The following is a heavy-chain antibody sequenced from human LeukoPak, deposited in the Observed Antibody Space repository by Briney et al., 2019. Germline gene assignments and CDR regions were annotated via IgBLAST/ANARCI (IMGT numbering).Heavy chain of an antibody. CDR2: IKQDGNEK. Sequence: GGSLRLSCAASGFTFSSYWMTWVRQAPGKGLEWVASIKQDGNEKYYVDSVRGRFTISRDNARNSLYLQMSSLRADDTAVYYCARDGAFRIYDYWGQGTLVTVSS. D-gene: IGHD3-3*02. CDR3: ARDGAFRIYDY. J-gene: IGHJ4*02. CDR1: GFTFSSYW. V-gene: IGHV3-7*01.